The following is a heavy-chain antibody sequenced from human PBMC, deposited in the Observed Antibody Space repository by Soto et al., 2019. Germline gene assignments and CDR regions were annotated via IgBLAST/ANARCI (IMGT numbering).Heavy chain of an antibody. D-gene: IGHD6-25*01. CDR2: IYYSGST. CDR1: GGSISSYY. J-gene: IGHJ3*02. CDR3: ARAPASRGTFDI. V-gene: IGHV4-59*01. Sequence: PSETLSLTCTVSGGSISSYYWSWIRQPPGKGLEWIGYIYYSGSTNYNPSLKSRVTISVDTSKNQFSLKLSFVTAADTAVYYCARAPASRGTFDIWGQGTMVTVSS.